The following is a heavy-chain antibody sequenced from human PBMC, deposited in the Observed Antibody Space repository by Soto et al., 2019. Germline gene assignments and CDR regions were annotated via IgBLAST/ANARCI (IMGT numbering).Heavy chain of an antibody. CDR2: ISYDGSNK. CDR3: ATDHGENPFDY. CDR1: GFTFSSYG. V-gene: IGHV3-30*03. D-gene: IGHD4-17*01. Sequence: QVQLVESGGGVVQPGRSLRLSCAASGFTFSSYGMHWVRQAPGKGLEWVAVISYDGSNKYYADSVKGRFTISRDNSKNTLYLQMHSLRAEDTAVYYCATDHGENPFDYWGQGTLVTLSS. J-gene: IGHJ4*02.